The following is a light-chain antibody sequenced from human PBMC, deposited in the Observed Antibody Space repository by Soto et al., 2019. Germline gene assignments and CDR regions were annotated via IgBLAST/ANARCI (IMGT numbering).Light chain of an antibody. V-gene: IGKV1-5*01. CDR3: QQYNTFWT. CDR2: DAS. Sequence: DIEMTQSPSTLSASVGDRVTITCRASQSISIWLAWYQQKPGKPPKLLIYDASSLESGVPSRFSGSGSGTEFTLTVSSLQPDDFATYYCQQYNTFWTFGQGTKVDIK. CDR1: QSISIW. J-gene: IGKJ1*01.